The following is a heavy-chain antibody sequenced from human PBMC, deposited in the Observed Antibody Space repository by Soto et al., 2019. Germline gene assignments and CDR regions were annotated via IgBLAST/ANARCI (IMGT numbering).Heavy chain of an antibody. Sequence: ASLKVSCNASGYTFTSYDINWVRQATGQGLEWMGWMNPNSGNTGYAQKFQGRVTMTRNTSISTAYMELGSLRSEDTAVYYCARGRGYGETVILWGQGTTVTAPS. CDR1: GYTFTSYD. D-gene: IGHD4-17*01. J-gene: IGHJ6*01. CDR3: ARGRGYGETVIL. CDR2: MNPNSGNT. V-gene: IGHV1-8*01.